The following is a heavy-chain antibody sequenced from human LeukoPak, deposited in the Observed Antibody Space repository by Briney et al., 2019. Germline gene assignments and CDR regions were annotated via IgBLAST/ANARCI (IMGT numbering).Heavy chain of an antibody. D-gene: IGHD6-19*01. J-gene: IGHJ4*02. CDR2: IYTSGST. Sequence: SETLSLTCTVSGGSISNYYWSWIRQPAGKGLEWIGRIYTSGSTNYNPSLKSRVIMSVDTSKNQFSLKLSSVTAADTAMYYCARDGGSDQYYFDNWGQGTLVTVSS. V-gene: IGHV4-4*07. CDR3: ARDGGSDQYYFDN. CDR1: GGSISNYY.